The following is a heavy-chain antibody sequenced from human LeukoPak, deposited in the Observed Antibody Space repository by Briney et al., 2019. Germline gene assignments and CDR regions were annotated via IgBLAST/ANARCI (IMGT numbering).Heavy chain of an antibody. J-gene: IGHJ3*02. CDR2: ISGSGGST. D-gene: IGHD6-19*01. Sequence: GGSLRLSCAASGFTFSSYAMSRVRQAPGKGLEWVSAISGSGGSTYYADSVKGRFTISGGNSKNTLYLQMNSLRAEDTAVYYCAKTLEQWLVIDAFDIWGQGTMVTVSS. CDR1: GFTFSSYA. CDR3: AKTLEQWLVIDAFDI. V-gene: IGHV3-23*01.